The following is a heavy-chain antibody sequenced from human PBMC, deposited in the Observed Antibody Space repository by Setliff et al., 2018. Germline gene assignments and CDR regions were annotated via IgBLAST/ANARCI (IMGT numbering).Heavy chain of an antibody. Sequence: LRLSCAASGFTFSRYWMSWVRQAPGKGLEWVANIKQDGSEKYYVDSVKGRFTISRDNAKNSLYLQMNSLRAEDTAVYYCARDFGSHFFDYWGQGTLVTVS. CDR1: GFTFSRYW. CDR2: IKQDGSEK. V-gene: IGHV3-7*01. CDR3: ARDFGSHFFDY. D-gene: IGHD3-16*01. J-gene: IGHJ4*02.